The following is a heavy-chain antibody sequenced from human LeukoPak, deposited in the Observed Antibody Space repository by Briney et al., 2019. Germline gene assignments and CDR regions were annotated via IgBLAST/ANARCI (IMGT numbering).Heavy chain of an antibody. CDR2: IYYSGST. Sequence: SETLSLTCTVSGGSISSYYWSWIRQPPGKGLEWIGYIYYSGSTYYNPSLKSRVTISVDTSKNQFSLKLSSVTAADTAVYYCARTRRDGYKYFDYWGQGTLVTVSS. D-gene: IGHD5-24*01. CDR1: GGSISSYY. J-gene: IGHJ4*02. CDR3: ARTRRDGYKYFDY. V-gene: IGHV4-59*06.